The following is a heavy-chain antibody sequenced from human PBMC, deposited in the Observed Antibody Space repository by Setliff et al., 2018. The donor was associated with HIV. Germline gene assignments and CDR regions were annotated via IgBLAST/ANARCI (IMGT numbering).Heavy chain of an antibody. V-gene: IGHV4-34*01. Sequence: ETLSLTCAVYGGSFSAYYWSWIRQPPGKGLQWIGSIYYRGSTYYNPSLKSRVTISVDTSKNQFSLKLRSVTAADTALYYCARGRYRSRWYASDHYYIDVWGKGTTVTVSS. CDR2: IYYRGST. J-gene: IGHJ6*03. CDR1: GGSFSAYY. D-gene: IGHD6-13*01. CDR3: ARGRYRSRWYASDHYYIDV.